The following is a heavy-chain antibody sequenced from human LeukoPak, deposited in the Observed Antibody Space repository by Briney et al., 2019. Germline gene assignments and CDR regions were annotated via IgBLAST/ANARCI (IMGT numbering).Heavy chain of an antibody. J-gene: IGHJ3*02. CDR1: GFTFSSYA. V-gene: IGHV3-23*01. Sequence: GGSLRLSCAASGFTFSSYAMSWVRQAPGKGLEWVSAISGSGGSTYYADSVKGRFTISRDNSKNTLYLQMNSLRAEDTAVYYCARDLMANDAFDIWGQGTMVTVSS. D-gene: IGHD5-24*01. CDR3: ARDLMANDAFDI. CDR2: ISGSGGST.